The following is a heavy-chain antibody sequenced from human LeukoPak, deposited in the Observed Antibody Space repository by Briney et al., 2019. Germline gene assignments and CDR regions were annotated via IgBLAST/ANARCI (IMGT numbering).Heavy chain of an antibody. CDR3: ARDRAANQDWVEFDP. CDR2: IRDSGEA. Sequence: GGSLRLSCAVSGFRVCDYYVSWVRQAPGKGLEWVGLIRDSGEAFYADFARGRFAISRDESENTLYLQMNSLRVEDTAVYFCARDRAANQDWVEFDPWGQGTPVIVSS. CDR1: GFRVCDYY. J-gene: IGHJ5*02. D-gene: IGHD3/OR15-3a*01. V-gene: IGHV3-66*03.